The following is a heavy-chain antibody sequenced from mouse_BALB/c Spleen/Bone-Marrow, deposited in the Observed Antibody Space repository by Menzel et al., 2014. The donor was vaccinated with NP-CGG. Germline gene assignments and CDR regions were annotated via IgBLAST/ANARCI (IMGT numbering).Heavy chain of an antibody. CDR2: IHYSGST. V-gene: IGHV3-1*02. Sequence: VQPKESGPVLVKPSQSLSLTCTVTAYSITSGYGWHWIRQFPGNKLEWMGYIHYSGSTHYIPSLKSRISITRDTSKNQFFLQLNSVTTEDTATYYCAREARTTARSAYWGQGTLVTVSA. D-gene: IGHD1-2*01. CDR3: AREARTTARSAY. J-gene: IGHJ3*01. CDR1: AYSITSGYG.